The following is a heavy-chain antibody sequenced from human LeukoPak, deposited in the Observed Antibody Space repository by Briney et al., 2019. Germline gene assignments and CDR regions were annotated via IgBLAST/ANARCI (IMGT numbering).Heavy chain of an antibody. CDR2: INGYGSST. D-gene: IGHD5-18*01. Sequence: GGSLRLSCAASGFTFVSYWMNWVRQAPGKGMVRVSRINGYGSSTDFADSVKGRFTISRDNAKNTLYLQMNSLRAEDTAVYYCARDAPGNTALDYWGQGTLVTVSS. CDR3: ARDAPGNTALDY. CDR1: GFTFVSYW. V-gene: IGHV3-74*01. J-gene: IGHJ4*02.